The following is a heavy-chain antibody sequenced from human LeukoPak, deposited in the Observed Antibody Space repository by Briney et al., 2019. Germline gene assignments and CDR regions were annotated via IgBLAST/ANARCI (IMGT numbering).Heavy chain of an antibody. V-gene: IGHV3-20*04. CDR1: GFTFNQYG. CDR2: LSWNGGDT. D-gene: IGHD3-16*02. Sequence: GGSLRLSCAASGFTFNQYGMSWVRQAPGKGLEWVSSLSWNGGDTRYADSVKDRFTISRDNAKKSLYLQMDSLRAEDTALYYCARRSYPYYYYMDVWGTGTTVTVSS. J-gene: IGHJ6*03. CDR3: ARRSYPYYYYMDV.